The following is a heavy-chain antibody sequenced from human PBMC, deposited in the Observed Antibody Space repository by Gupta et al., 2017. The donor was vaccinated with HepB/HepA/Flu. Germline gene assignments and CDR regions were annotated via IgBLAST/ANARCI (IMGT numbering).Heavy chain of an antibody. D-gene: IGHD3-3*01. CDR3: ARYKRWDDFGWFDP. V-gene: IGHV4-59*01. J-gene: IGHJ5*02. CDR2: IYYSGST. Sequence: QVQLQESGPGLVKPSETLSLTCTVSGGSISSYSWSWIRQPPGKGLEWIGYIYYSGSTNYNPSLKSRVTISVDTSKNQFSLKLSSVTAADTAVYYCARYKRWDDFGWFDPWGQGTLVTVSP. CDR1: GGSISSYS.